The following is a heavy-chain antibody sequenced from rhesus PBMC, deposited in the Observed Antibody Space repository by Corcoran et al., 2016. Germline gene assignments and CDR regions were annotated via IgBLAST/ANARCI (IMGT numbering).Heavy chain of an antibody. CDR1: GFTFDDYA. D-gene: IGHD5-24*01. CDR3: ARRYSGYSRHVDY. J-gene: IGHJ4*01. Sequence: EVQLVESGGGVVQPGGSLRLSCAASGFTFDDYAMHWVRQAPGKGLEWVFGISLIGVSTYDADSVNGQCTISRNNSKNTLSLKMNSLRAEDTAVYYCARRYSGYSRHVDYWGQGVLVTVS. CDR2: ISLIGVST. V-gene: IGHV3-201*01.